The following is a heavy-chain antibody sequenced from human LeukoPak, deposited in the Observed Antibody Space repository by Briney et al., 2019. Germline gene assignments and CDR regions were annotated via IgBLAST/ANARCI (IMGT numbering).Heavy chain of an antibody. CDR1: GYTFTNYY. CDR3: AREESGGYFDY. D-gene: IGHD2-8*02. V-gene: IGHV1-46*01. Sequence: GASVKVSCKASGYTFTNYYMHWVRQAPGQGLEWIGLINPTGTGTNYAQKFRGRVTMTRDTSTTTVYMELSSLRSEDTAVYYCAREESGGYFDYWGQGTLAAVSS. J-gene: IGHJ4*02. CDR2: INPTGTGT.